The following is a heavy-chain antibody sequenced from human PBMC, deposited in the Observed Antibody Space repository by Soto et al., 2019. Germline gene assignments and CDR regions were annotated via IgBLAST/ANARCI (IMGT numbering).Heavy chain of an antibody. V-gene: IGHV1-46*01. Sequence: ASVKVSCKASGYTFTSYYMHWVRQAPGQGLEWMGIINPSDGSTSYAQKLQGRVTMTTDTSTSTAYMELRSLRSDDTAVYYCRLTEFWSGYYTGIDYWGQGTLVTVSS. J-gene: IGHJ4*02. CDR2: INPSDGST. CDR3: RLTEFWSGYYTGIDY. D-gene: IGHD3-3*01. CDR1: GYTFTSYY.